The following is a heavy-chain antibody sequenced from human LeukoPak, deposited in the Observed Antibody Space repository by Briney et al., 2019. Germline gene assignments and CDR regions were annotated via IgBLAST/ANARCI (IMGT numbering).Heavy chain of an antibody. CDR2: IKEDGSAQ. CDR3: ARDHLGDSSGWYPFDY. D-gene: IGHD6-19*01. V-gene: IGHV3-7*01. CDR1: GFTFNGYW. J-gene: IGHJ4*02. Sequence: GGSLRLSCAASGFTFNGYWMSWVRQAPGKGLEWVANIKEDGSAQYYVGSVKGRFTISRDNSKNTLYLQMNSLRAEDTAVYYCARDHLGDSSGWYPFDYWGQGTLVTVSS.